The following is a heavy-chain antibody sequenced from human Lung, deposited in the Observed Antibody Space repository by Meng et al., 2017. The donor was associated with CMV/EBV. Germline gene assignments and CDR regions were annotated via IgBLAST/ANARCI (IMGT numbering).Heavy chain of an antibody. J-gene: IGHJ4*02. V-gene: IGHV1-2*02. CDR1: GYSFTAYY. Sequence: SVXVSXXASGYSFTAYYIHWVRQAPGQGLEWMGWISSNSGGTNYAQWLQGRVTLTRDTSISTVYMELRRLTSDDTAVYFCARDFVVLPAATYFDYWGQGTXVTVSS. CDR2: ISSNSGGT. CDR3: ARDFVVLPAATYFDY. D-gene: IGHD2-2*01.